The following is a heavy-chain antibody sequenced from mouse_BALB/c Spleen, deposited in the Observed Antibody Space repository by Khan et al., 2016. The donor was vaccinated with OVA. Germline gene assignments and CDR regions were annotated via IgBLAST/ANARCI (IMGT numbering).Heavy chain of an antibody. V-gene: IGHV5-4*02. CDR2: ISDGGTST. CDR3: VRAGYGAFAY. CDR1: GFTFSDYY. J-gene: IGHJ3*01. Sequence: EVELVESGGGLVKPGGSLKLSCAASGFTFSDYYMYWVRQTPAKRLEWVATISDGGTSTYYPDSVKGRFPISRDNAKNSLYLQMSSLKSEDTAIVDCVRAGYGAFAYWGQGTLVTVSA. D-gene: IGHD1-1*02.